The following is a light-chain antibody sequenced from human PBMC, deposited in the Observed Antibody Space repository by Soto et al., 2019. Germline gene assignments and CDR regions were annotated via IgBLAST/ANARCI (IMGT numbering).Light chain of an antibody. V-gene: IGKV1-9*01. CDR3: QQLNSYSLT. Sequence: DIQLTQSPSFLSASVGDRVTITCRASQGISSYLAWYQQKLGKAPKLLIYAASTLQSGVPSRFSGSGSGTEVSLTVSSLQPEDFATYSCQQLNSYSLTFGGGTKVEIK. CDR1: QGISSY. J-gene: IGKJ4*01. CDR2: AAS.